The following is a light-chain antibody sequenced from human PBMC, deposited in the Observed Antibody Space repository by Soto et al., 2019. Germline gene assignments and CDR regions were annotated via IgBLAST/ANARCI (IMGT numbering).Light chain of an antibody. CDR3: FSFTTSNTHV. V-gene: IGLV2-14*01. CDR1: SSDIGAYDY. Sequence: LTQPASLSGSPGQSITISCTGTSSDIGAYDYVSWFQQHPGKAPKLMISEVNNRPSGVSNRFSGSKSGNTAYLTISGLQVKDDAEYYCFSFTTSNTHVFGPANKDTVL. J-gene: IGLJ1*01. CDR2: EVN.